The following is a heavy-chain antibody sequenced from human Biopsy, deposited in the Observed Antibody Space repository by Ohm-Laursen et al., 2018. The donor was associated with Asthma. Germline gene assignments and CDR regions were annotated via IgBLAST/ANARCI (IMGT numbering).Heavy chain of an antibody. CDR3: TRVAVYGDIFFAIDV. V-gene: IGHV4-30-4*01. Sequence: SQTLSLTCIVSRGYVRTYDYRWAWIRQPPGKGLEWLGSAFHSGTTDYTPSVARRLSISVDTTRNQFSITLSSVTAADTAVYFCTRVAVYGDIFFAIDVWGQGTTVSVS. J-gene: IGHJ6*02. CDR2: AFHSGTT. D-gene: IGHD5-24*01. CDR1: RGYVRTYDYR.